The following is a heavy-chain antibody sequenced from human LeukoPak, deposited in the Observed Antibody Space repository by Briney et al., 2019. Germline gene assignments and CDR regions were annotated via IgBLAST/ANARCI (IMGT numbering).Heavy chain of an antibody. CDR2: MNPNSGKT. CDR3: ARGRRQYYDSSGYYFDY. CDR1: GYTFTSYD. Sequence: ASVKVSCKASGYTFTSYDINWVRQATGQGLEWMGWMNPNSGKTGYAQKFQVRITMTRNTSISTAYMELISLRAEDTAVYYCARGRRQYYDSSGYYFDYWGQGTLVTVSS. J-gene: IGHJ4*02. V-gene: IGHV1-8*01. D-gene: IGHD3-22*01.